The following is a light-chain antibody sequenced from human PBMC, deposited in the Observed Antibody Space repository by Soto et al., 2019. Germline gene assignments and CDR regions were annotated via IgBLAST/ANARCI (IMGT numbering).Light chain of an antibody. CDR1: QSISSW. CDR3: QEYNGNSGLT. Sequence: DIQMTQSPSTLSASVGDRVTITCRASQSISSWLAWYQQKPGKAPNLLIFSASGLERGVPSRFSGSGSGTEFTLTISSLQPDDFATYYCQEYNGNSGLTFGGGTNVEIK. CDR2: SAS. V-gene: IGKV1-5*03. J-gene: IGKJ4*01.